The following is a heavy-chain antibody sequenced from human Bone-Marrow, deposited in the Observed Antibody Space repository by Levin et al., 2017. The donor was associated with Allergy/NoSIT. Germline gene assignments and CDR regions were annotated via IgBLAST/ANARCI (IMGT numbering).Heavy chain of an antibody. J-gene: IGHJ3*02. CDR1: GFTFSTYA. CDR2: ISYDGTNK. D-gene: IGHD5-24*01. V-gene: IGHV3-30*04. CDR3: ARDGGDGYNHDALDI. Sequence: GESLKISCAASGFTFSTYAMHWVRQAPGKGLEWVALISYDGTNKYYADSVKGRFTISRDNSKNTVYLQMNSLRAEDTAVYYCARDGGDGYNHDALDIWGQGTMVTVSS.